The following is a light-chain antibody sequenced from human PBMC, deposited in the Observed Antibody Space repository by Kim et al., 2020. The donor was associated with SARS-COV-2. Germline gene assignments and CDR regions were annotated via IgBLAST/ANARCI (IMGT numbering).Light chain of an antibody. CDR3: QQYQNLPRS. V-gene: IGKV1-33*01. CDR2: DVS. J-gene: IGKJ2*03. Sequence: SVAVGDRVTITCHASQDIRNYLGWYQQKPGKAPKLLVYDVSNLETGVPSRFSGSGSGTHFTFTISNLQPEDIAIYYCQQYQNLPRSFGQGTKLEI. CDR1: QDIRNY.